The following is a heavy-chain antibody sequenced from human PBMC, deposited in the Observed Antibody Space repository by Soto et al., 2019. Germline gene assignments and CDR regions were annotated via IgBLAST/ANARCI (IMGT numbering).Heavy chain of an antibody. Sequence: QVQLVQSGAEVKKPGASVMVSCKASGYTFTSYDMHWVRQATGQGLEWMGWVNPNSGDTDYAQKFQGRVTMTSSTSISTAYMELSSLRSEDTAVYYCARMRFLAEGSDIWGQGTLVTVSS. CDR2: VNPNSGDT. V-gene: IGHV1-8*01. CDR1: GYTFTSYD. J-gene: IGHJ3*02. D-gene: IGHD2-21*01. CDR3: ARMRFLAEGSDI.